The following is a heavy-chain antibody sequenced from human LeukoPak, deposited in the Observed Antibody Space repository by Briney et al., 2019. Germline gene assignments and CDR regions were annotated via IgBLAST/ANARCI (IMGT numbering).Heavy chain of an antibody. V-gene: IGHV3-7*01. Sequence: GGSLRLSCAASGFTSSSNWMSWVREAPGKGREWVANIKQDGSEKYYVDSVKGRFTISRDNAKNSLYLQMNSLRAEDTAVYYCASPYCSSTTCYPRTFHHWGQGTLVTVSS. D-gene: IGHD2-2*01. CDR1: GFTSSSNW. CDR3: ASPYCSSTTCYPRTFHH. J-gene: IGHJ1*01. CDR2: IKQDGSEK.